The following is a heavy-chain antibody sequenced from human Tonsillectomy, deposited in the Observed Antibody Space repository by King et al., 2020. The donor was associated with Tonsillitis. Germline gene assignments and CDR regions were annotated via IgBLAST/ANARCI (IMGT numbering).Heavy chain of an antibody. CDR1: GGTFSSYT. CDR2: IIPMFGKA. CDR3: ARAPGYSSSTGCYLTGNFDY. J-gene: IGHJ4*02. V-gene: IGHV1-69*01. Sequence: QLVQSGAEVKKPGSSVKVSCKASGGTFSSYTISWVRQAPGQGLEWMGGIIPMFGKAYYAQKFQGRVTITADESTSTAYMELSSLRSEDTAVYYCARAPGYSSSTGCYLTGNFDYWGQGTLVTVSS. D-gene: IGHD2-2*01.